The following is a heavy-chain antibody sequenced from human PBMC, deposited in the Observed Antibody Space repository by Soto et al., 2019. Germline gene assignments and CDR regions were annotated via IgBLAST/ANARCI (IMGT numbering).Heavy chain of an antibody. CDR2: IYYSGST. V-gene: IGHV4-59*08. J-gene: IGHJ4*02. CDR3: ARVGGFGATTIDY. D-gene: IGHD3-10*01. CDR1: GGSISSYY. Sequence: PSETLSLTCTVSGGSISSYYWSCIRQPPGKGLEWIGYIYYSGSTNYNPSLKSRVTISVDTSKNQFSLKLSSVTAADTAVYYCARVGGFGATTIDYWGQGTLVTVLL.